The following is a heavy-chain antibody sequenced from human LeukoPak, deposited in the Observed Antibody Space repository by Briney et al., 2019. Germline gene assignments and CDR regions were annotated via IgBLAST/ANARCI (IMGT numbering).Heavy chain of an antibody. J-gene: IGHJ3*02. CDR1: GGSISSESYY. CDR2: IYSSGNS. Sequence: PSETLSLTCTVSGGSISSESYYWSWIRQPAGKGLEWIVRIYSSGNSKYNPSLKSRVTISVDTSRNQFSLNLSSVTAADTAVYYCARDMTGSGWNDAFDIWGQGTMVTVSS. V-gene: IGHV4-61*02. CDR3: ARDMTGSGWNDAFDI. D-gene: IGHD6-19*01.